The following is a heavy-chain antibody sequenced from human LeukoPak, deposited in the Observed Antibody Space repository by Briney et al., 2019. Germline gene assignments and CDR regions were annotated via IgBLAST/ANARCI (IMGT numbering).Heavy chain of an antibody. CDR2: INKDGSDK. CDR1: GFTFNMYW. V-gene: IGHV3-7*01. Sequence: GGSLRLSCAASGFTFNMYWMTWVRQAPGKGLESVAYINKDGSDKYYVDSVKGQFTVSRDNAKNSLYLQMNSLRAEDTAVYYCARDAGYGGNSDYWGQGTLVTVSS. J-gene: IGHJ4*02. CDR3: ARDAGYGGNSDY. D-gene: IGHD4-23*01.